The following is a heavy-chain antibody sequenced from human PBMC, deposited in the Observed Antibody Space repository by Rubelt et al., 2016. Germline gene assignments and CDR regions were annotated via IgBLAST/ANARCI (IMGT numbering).Heavy chain of an antibody. V-gene: IGHV4-34*01. J-gene: IGHJ3*02. Sequence: IGEINHSGSTNYNPSLKSRVTISVDTSKIQFSLKLSSVTAADTAVYYCAGGRVRGAFDIWGQGTMVTVSS. D-gene: IGHD3-10*01. CDR3: AGGRVRGAFDI. CDR2: INHSGST.